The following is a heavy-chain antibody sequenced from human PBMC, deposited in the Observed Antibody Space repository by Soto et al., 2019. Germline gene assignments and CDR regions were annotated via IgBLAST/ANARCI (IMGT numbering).Heavy chain of an antibody. CDR3: AREVGYNWNCWYFDL. CDR1: GFTFSSYA. D-gene: IGHD1-7*01. V-gene: IGHV3-30-3*01. Sequence: QVQLVESGGGVVQPGRSLRLSCAASGFTFSSYAMHWVRQAPGKGLEWVAVISYDGSNKYYADSVKGRFTISRDNSKNTRYLQMNSLRAEDTAVYYCAREVGYNWNCWYFDLWGRGTLVTVSS. J-gene: IGHJ2*01. CDR2: ISYDGSNK.